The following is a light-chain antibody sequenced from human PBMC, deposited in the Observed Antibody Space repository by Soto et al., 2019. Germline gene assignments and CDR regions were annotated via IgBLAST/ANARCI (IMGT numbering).Light chain of an antibody. CDR2: GAS. CDR3: QQYNDWPPYT. V-gene: IGKV3-15*01. CDR1: QSVSSN. Sequence: EVVMTQSPATLSVSPGESATLSCRASQSVSSNLAWYQQKPGQAPRLLIYGASTRATGISARFRGSGSGTEFTLTVSSLQSEDFAVYYCQQYNDWPPYTFGQGTKLEI. J-gene: IGKJ2*01.